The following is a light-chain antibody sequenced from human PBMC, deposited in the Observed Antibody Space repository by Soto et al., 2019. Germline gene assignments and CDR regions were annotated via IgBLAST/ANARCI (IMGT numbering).Light chain of an antibody. CDR3: QHLSA. Sequence: EIVLTQSPGTLSLSPGERASLSCRASQSLSSSHLIWYQQKPGQAPRLLIYDASSRATGIPDRFSGGWSGTDFTLTISRLEPEDFAVYYCQHLSAFGQGTKVEIK. V-gene: IGKV3-20*01. J-gene: IGKJ1*01. CDR2: DAS. CDR1: QSLSSSH.